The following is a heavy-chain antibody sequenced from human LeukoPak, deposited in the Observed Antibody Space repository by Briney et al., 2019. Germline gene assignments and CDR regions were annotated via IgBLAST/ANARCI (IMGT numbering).Heavy chain of an antibody. V-gene: IGHV3-21*01. Sequence: GGSLRLSCAASGFTFSSYSMNWVRQAPGKGLEWVSSISSSSSYIYYADSVKGRFTISRDNAKNSLYLQMNSLRAEDTAVYYCARDLLSSGAGHFDYWGQGTLVTVSS. CDR2: ISSSSSYI. D-gene: IGHD1-26*01. CDR1: GFTFSSYS. CDR3: ARDLLSSGAGHFDY. J-gene: IGHJ4*02.